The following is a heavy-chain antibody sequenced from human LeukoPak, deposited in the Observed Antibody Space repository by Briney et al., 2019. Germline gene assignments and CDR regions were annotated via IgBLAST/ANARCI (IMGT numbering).Heavy chain of an antibody. CDR3: SKTNGDYYDTYGCYNDY. Sequence: GGSLRLSCPASGFTFSSYAMSWVRQAPGKGLEWVSVISGSGGSTYYADSVKGRFTISRDNSRDTLYLQMNSLRAEDTAVYYCSKTNGDYYDTYGCYNDYWGQGALVTVSS. J-gene: IGHJ4*02. D-gene: IGHD3-22*01. CDR2: ISGSGGST. V-gene: IGHV3-23*01. CDR1: GFTFSSYA.